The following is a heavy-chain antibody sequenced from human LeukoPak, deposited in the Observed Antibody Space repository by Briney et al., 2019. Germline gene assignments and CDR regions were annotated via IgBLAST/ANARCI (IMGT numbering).Heavy chain of an antibody. CDR3: VVVAPTFDY. V-gene: IGHV4-39*01. CDR2: INYSGST. J-gene: IGHJ4*02. Sequence: SETLSLTCTVSGGSISSSSDYWGWIRQPPGKGLEWIGSINYSGSTYYNPSLKSRVTISVDTSKNQFSLKLSSVTAADTAVYYCVVVAPTFDYWGQGTLVTVSS. CDR1: GGSISSSSDY. D-gene: IGHD2-15*01.